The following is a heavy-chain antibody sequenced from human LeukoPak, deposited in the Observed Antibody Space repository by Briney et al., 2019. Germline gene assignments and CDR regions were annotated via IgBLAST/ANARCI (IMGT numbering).Heavy chain of an antibody. D-gene: IGHD1-7*01. V-gene: IGHV1-69*01. J-gene: IGHJ6*03. CDR2: IIPIFGTA. CDR3: SGTGTTNDYYYMDV. Sequence: ASVKVSCKASGGTFSSYAISWVRQAPGQGLEWMGGIIPIFGTANYAQKVQGRVTITADESTSTAYMELSSLRSEDTAVYYCSGTGTTNDYYYMDVWGKGTTVTVSS. CDR1: GGTFSSYA.